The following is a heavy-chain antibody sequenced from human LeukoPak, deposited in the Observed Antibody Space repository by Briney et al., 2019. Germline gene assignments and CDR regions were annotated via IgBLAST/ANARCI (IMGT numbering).Heavy chain of an antibody. J-gene: IGHJ4*02. D-gene: IGHD5-18*01. V-gene: IGHV5-51*01. Sequence: GESLKISCKGSGYSFTSYWIGWVRQMPGKGLEWMGIIYPGDSDTRYSPSFQGQVTISADKSISTAYLQWSSLKASDTAMYYCARMKSGIMDTAMATPFDYWGQGTLVTVSS. CDR3: ARMKSGIMDTAMATPFDY. CDR2: IYPGDSDT. CDR1: GYSFTSYW.